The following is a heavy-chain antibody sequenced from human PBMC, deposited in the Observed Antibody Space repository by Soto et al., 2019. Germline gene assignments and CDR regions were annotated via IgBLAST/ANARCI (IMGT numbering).Heavy chain of an antibody. D-gene: IGHD1-26*01. J-gene: IGHJ6*02. CDR3: ATLVGATGGVDYYYGMDV. V-gene: IGHV1-69*01. Sequence: QVQLVQSGAEVKKPGSSVKVSCKASGGTFSSYAISWVRQSPGQGLEWMGGIITIFGIATYAQKFQGRVTITADESTSTAAMELSSRRSEDSAVYYCATLVGATGGVDYYYGMDVWGQGTTVTVSS. CDR1: GGTFSSYA. CDR2: IITIFGIA.